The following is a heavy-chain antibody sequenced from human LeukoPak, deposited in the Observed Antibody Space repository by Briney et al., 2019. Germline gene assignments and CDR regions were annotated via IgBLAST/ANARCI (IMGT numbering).Heavy chain of an antibody. Sequence: GGSLRLSCAASGFTFSTYWMHWVRQTPGKGLEWVSRINPHGSSTDYADSVKGRFTISSDNAKNTLYLQMNSLRAEDTAVYYCARDLRGTRDYWGQGTLVTVSS. D-gene: IGHD2-15*01. CDR1: GFTFSTYW. V-gene: IGHV3-74*01. CDR2: INPHGSST. CDR3: ARDLRGTRDY. J-gene: IGHJ4*02.